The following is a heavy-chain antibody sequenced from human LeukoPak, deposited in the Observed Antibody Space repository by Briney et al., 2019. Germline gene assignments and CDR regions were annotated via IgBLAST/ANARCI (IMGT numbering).Heavy chain of an antibody. J-gene: IGHJ5*02. CDR1: GFTFSNFD. V-gene: IGHV3-13*01. Sequence: GGSLRLSCAASGFTFSNFDMHWVRQPPRKGLEWVSGVGATGDADYPDSVRGRFTVSRENAKNSLYLQMNSLRVEDTAVYYCVREHSKVFDPWGQGTLVTVSS. CDR3: VREHSKVFDP. CDR2: VGATGDA.